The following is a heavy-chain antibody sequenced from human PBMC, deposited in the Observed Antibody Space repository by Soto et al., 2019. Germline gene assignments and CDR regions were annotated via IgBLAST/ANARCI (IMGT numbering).Heavy chain of an antibody. V-gene: IGHV4-39*07. D-gene: IGHD3-3*01. CDR1: GGSISSSSYY. CDR3: ARDRSLDLWSGSWFDP. Sequence: SETLSLTCTVSGGSISSSSYYWGWIRQPPGKGLEWIGNIYYSGSTYYNPSLKSRVTISVDTSKDQFSLKLSSVTAADTAVYYCARDRSLDLWSGSWFDPWGQGTLVT. CDR2: IYYSGST. J-gene: IGHJ5*02.